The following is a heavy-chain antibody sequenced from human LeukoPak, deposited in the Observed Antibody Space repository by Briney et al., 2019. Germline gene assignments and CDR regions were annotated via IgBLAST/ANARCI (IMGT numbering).Heavy chain of an antibody. V-gene: IGHV1-2*02. J-gene: IGHJ4*02. CDR3: ARAHTIGDYGVGFHY. D-gene: IGHD4-17*01. CDR1: GYTFPGYY. Sequence: ASVKVSCKASGYTFPGYYIHWVGQAPGQGLEWMGWINPNSGGTNYAQKFQGRVTMTRDTSISTAYMELSRVRSDDTAVYYCARAHTIGDYGVGFHYWGQGTLVTVSS. CDR2: INPNSGGT.